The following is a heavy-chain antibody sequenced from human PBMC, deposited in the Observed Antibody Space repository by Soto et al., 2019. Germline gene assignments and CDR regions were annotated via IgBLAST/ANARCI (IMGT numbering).Heavy chain of an antibody. CDR1: GGSFSGYY. CDR3: ARRGDQEVRGVISTYLDY. CDR2: INHSGST. J-gene: IGHJ4*02. V-gene: IGHV4-34*01. Sequence: QVQLQQWGAGLLKPSETLSLTCAVYGGSFSGYYWSWIRQPPGKGLEWIGEINHSGSTNYNPSLKSRVTISVDTSKNQFSLKVSSVTAADTAVYYCARRGDQEVRGVISTYLDYWGQGTLVTVSS. D-gene: IGHD3-10*01.